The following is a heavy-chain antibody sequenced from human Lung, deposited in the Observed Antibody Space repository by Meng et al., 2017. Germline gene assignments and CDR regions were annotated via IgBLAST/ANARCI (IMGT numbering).Heavy chain of an antibody. V-gene: IGHV3-23*04. CDR1: GFSFSSYA. J-gene: IGHJ4*02. CDR3: AKYSYGLGDYLDY. D-gene: IGHD3-10*01. Sequence: EVLLVESGGGLVQPGGSLRLSCAASGFSFSSYAMSWVRHAPGKGLEWVSALSGGGFTTYYADSVQGRFAISRHNSKNTLYLQMNSLRAEDTALYYCAKYSYGLGDYLDYWGQGALVTVSS. CDR2: LSGGGFTT.